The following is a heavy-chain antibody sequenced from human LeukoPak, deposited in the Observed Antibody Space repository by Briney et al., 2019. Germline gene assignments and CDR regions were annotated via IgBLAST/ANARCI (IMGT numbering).Heavy chain of an antibody. Sequence: SETLSLTCTVSGGSISSYCWSWIRQPPGKGLEWIGYIYYSGSTNYNPSLKSRVTISVDTSKNQFSLKLSSVTAADTAVYYCARGQWLVINWFDPWGQGTLVTVSS. D-gene: IGHD6-19*01. CDR1: GGSISSYC. CDR2: IYYSGST. V-gene: IGHV4-59*12. CDR3: ARGQWLVINWFDP. J-gene: IGHJ5*02.